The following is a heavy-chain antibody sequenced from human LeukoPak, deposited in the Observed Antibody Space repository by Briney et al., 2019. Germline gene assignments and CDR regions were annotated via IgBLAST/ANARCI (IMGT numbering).Heavy chain of an antibody. CDR3: ARGKEQQLYAFDI. Sequence: GGSLRLSCAASGFTFSSYGMHWVRQAPGKGLEWVAVIWFDGSNKYYADSVKGRFTISRDNPKNTLYLQMNSLSAEDTAVYYCARGKEQQLYAFDIWGQGTMVTVSS. CDR2: IWFDGSNK. CDR1: GFTFSSYG. D-gene: IGHD6-13*01. V-gene: IGHV3-33*08. J-gene: IGHJ3*02.